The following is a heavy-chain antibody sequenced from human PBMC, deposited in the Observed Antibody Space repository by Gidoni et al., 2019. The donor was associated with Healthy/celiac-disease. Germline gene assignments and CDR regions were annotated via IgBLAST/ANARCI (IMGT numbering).Heavy chain of an antibody. V-gene: IGHV3-74*01. Sequence: EVQLVESGGGLVQPGGSLRLSCAASGVTFSSYWMHWVRQAPGKGLVWVSRINSDGSSTSYADSVKGRFTISRDNAKNPLYLQMNSLRAEDTAVYYCARDPQWLATFDYWGQGTLVTVSS. CDR1: GVTFSSYW. CDR3: ARDPQWLATFDY. CDR2: INSDGSST. D-gene: IGHD6-19*01. J-gene: IGHJ4*02.